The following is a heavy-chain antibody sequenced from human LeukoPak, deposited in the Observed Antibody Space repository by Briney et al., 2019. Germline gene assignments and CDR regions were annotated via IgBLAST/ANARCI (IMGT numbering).Heavy chain of an antibody. Sequence: GGSLRLSRAASGFTFDDYGMSWVRQAPGKGLEWVSGINWNGGSTGYADSVKGRFTISRDNAKNSLYLQMNSLRAEDTALYHCARVAGGRVAARPFDYWGQGTLVTVSS. D-gene: IGHD6-6*01. V-gene: IGHV3-20*01. CDR3: ARVAGGRVAARPFDY. CDR2: INWNGGST. CDR1: GFTFDDYG. J-gene: IGHJ4*02.